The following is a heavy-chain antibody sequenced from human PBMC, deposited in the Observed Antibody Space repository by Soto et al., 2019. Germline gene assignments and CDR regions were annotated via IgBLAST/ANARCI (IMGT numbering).Heavy chain of an antibody. CDR1: GDSLSRGGYS. V-gene: IGHV4-30-2*01. CDR3: ARAGAAAGTVFDY. CDR2: IYHSGST. D-gene: IGHD6-13*01. Sequence: SLPCAVSGDSLSRGGYSWSWIRQPPGKGLEWIGYIYHSGSTYYNPSLKSRVTISVDRSKNQFSLKLSSVTAADTAVYYCARAGAAAGTVFDYWGQGTLVTVSS. J-gene: IGHJ4*02.